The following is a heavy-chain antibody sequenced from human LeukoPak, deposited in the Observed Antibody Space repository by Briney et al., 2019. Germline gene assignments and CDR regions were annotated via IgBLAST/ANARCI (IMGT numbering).Heavy chain of an antibody. CDR2: VYNSGST. CDR3: ARGAYNWNIRGAFDI. D-gene: IGHD1/OR15-1a*01. V-gene: IGHV4-59*01. CDR1: GGSINSYY. Sequence: SETLSLTCTVSGGSINSYYWTWIRQPPGKGLEWIANVYNSGSTNYNPSLKSRVTISVDTSKNQFSLKLSSVTAADTAVYYCARGAYNWNIRGAFDIWGQGTMVTVSS. J-gene: IGHJ3*02.